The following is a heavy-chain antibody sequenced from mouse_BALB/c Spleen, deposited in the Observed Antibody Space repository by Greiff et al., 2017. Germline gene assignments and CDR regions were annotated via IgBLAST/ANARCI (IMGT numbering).Heavy chain of an antibody. CDR2: IDPANGNT. V-gene: IGHV14-3*02. Sequence: VQLQQSGAELVRPGASVKLSCTASGFTFTDYYMHWVKQRPGQGLEWIGRIDPANGNTNYDQKFQGKATITADTSSNTAYLQLSSLTSEDSAVYFCARSGYYEYFAYWGQGTLVTVSA. CDR3: ARSGYYEYFAY. J-gene: IGHJ3*01. CDR1: GFTFTDYY. D-gene: IGHD2-4*01.